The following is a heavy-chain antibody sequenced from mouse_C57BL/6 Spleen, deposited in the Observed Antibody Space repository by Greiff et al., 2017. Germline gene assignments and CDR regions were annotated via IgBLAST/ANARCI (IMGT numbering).Heavy chain of an antibody. CDR2: IDPANGNT. CDR3: ARIYYDGSRLGYFGG. D-gene: IGHD1-1*01. J-gene: IGHJ1*03. CDR1: GFNFKNTY. Sequence: VQLKQSVAELVRPGASVKLSCTASGFNFKNTYMHWVKQRPEQGLEWIGRIDPANGNTKYAPKFQGKATITADTSSNTAYLQLSSLTSEDTAIYYCARIYYDGSRLGYFGGWGTGTTVTVAS. V-gene: IGHV14-3*01.